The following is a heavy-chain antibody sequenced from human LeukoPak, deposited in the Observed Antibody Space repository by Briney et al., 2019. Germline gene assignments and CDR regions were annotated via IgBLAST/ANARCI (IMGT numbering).Heavy chain of an antibody. CDR3: AKDIAITMVRGVMDY. Sequence: GGSLRLSCAASGFTFSSYWMHWVRQAPGKGLEWVSGISWNSGSIGYADSVKGRFTISRDNAKNSLYLQMNSLRAEDTALYYCAKDIAITMVRGVMDYWGQGTLVTVSS. V-gene: IGHV3-9*01. CDR2: ISWNSGSI. J-gene: IGHJ4*02. D-gene: IGHD3-10*01. CDR1: GFTFSSYW.